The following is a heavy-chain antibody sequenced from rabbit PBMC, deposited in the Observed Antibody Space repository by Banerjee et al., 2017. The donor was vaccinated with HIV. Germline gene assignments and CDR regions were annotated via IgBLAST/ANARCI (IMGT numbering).Heavy chain of an antibody. CDR2: ITYGGSA. V-gene: IGHV1S47*01. J-gene: IGHJ4*01. D-gene: IGHD1-1*01. Sequence: QEQLVESGRGLVQPEGSLTLSCKASGFDFSTYGVNWVRQAPGKGLEWIGYITYGGSAYYASWVNGRFTISSHNAQNTLYLQLNSLTAADTATYFCVRYASASDYYEYFNLWGPGTLVTVS. CDR1: GFDFSTYG. CDR3: VRYASASDYYEYFNL.